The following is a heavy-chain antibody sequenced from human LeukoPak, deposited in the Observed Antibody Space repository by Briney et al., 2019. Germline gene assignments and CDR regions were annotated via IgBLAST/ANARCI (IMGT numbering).Heavy chain of an antibody. Sequence: ASVKVSCKASGYTFTGYYLHWVRQAPGQGLEWMGWINPNSGATNYAPKFQGRVTMTRDTSISTAYMELSGLRSDDTAMYYCANFGRTWFGGDNDYWGQGTLVTVSS. D-gene: IGHD3-10*01. J-gene: IGHJ4*02. V-gene: IGHV1-2*02. CDR3: ANFGRTWFGGDNDY. CDR1: GYTFTGYY. CDR2: INPNSGAT.